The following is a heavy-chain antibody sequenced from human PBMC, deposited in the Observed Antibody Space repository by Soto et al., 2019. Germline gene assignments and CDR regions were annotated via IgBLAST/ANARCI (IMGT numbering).Heavy chain of an antibody. V-gene: IGHV1-18*01. J-gene: IGHJ4*02. CDR2: ISAYNGNT. Sequence: ASVKVSCKASGYTFTNSGISWVRQAPGQGLEWMGWISAYNGNTDYAQKLQGRVTMTTDTSTSTAYMELRSLRSDDTAVYYCARASRGYSYEAAIDYWGQGTLVTVSS. CDR3: ARASRGYSYEAAIDY. CDR1: GYTFTNSG. D-gene: IGHD5-18*01.